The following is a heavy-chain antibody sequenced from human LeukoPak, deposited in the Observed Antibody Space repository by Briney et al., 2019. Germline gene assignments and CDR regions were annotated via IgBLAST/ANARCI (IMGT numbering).Heavy chain of an antibody. D-gene: IGHD3-10*01. Sequence: GGSLRLSCAASGFTFSSYAMHWVRQAPGKGLEWVAVISYDGSNKYYADSVKGRFTISRDNSKNTLYLQMNSLRAEDTAVYYCARVTFDSPYGSLLWGQGTLVTVSS. CDR3: ARVTFDSPYGSLL. J-gene: IGHJ4*02. CDR2: ISYDGSNK. V-gene: IGHV3-30*04. CDR1: GFTFSSYA.